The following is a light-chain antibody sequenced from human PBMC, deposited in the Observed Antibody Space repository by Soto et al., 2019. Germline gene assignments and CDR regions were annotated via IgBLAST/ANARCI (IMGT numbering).Light chain of an antibody. Sequence: QSALTQPRSVSGSPGQSVAISCTGTSSDVGGYNYVSRYQQHPGKAPKLMIYDVSKWPSGVPDRFSGSKSGNTASLTISGLQVEDEADYYCSSYAGSNTWVFGGGTKLTVL. CDR3: SSYAGSNTWV. V-gene: IGLV2-11*01. CDR2: DVS. CDR1: SSDVGGYNY. J-gene: IGLJ3*02.